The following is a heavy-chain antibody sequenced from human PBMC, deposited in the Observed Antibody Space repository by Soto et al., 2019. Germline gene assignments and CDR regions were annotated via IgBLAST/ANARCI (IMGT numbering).Heavy chain of an antibody. J-gene: IGHJ4*02. CDR2: IRVQNGDT. CDR1: GYTFSSFL. D-gene: IGHD1-1*01. V-gene: IGHV1-18*01. CDR3: ARDLGGQLGIEF. Sequence: VQLVQSEAEVKKPGASVKVSCKTSGYTFSSFLITWVRQAPGQGLEWVGRIRVQNGDTRYAQRIQGRVSMTTDTSTSKAYMELRGLASDDTAVYYCARDLGGQLGIEFWGQGTLVTGSS.